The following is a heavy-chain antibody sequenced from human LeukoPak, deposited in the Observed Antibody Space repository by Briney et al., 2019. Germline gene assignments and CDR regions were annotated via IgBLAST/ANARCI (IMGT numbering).Heavy chain of an antibody. CDR2: IYYSGST. CDR1: GGSISSYY. J-gene: IGHJ5*02. D-gene: IGHD3-22*01. Sequence: SETLSLTCTVSGGSISSYYWSWIRQPPGKGLEWIGYIYYSGSTNYNPSLESRVTISVDTSKNQFSLKLSSVTAADTAVYYCARATLNYYDSSGYYPSNWFDPWGQGTLVTVSS. V-gene: IGHV4-59*01. CDR3: ARATLNYYDSSGYYPSNWFDP.